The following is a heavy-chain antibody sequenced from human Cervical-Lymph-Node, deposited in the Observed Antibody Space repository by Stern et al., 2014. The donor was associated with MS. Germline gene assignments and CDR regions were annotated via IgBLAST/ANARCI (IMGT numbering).Heavy chain of an antibody. CDR2: IIPIFRTT. Sequence: QVQLVLSGAEVKKPGSSVKVSCRAPGDTLSIYGISQVRQAPGQGLLSLGTIIPIFRTTHYAQQFQGRLTITADESTSTAYMELSGLRSEDTAIYYCARSHDYYALDVWGQGTTVIVSS. CDR1: GDTLSIYG. J-gene: IGHJ6*02. CDR3: ARSHDYYALDV. V-gene: IGHV1-69*18.